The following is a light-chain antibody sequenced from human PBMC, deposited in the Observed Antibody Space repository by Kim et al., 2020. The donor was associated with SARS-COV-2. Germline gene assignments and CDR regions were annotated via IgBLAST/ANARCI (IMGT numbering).Light chain of an antibody. J-gene: IGKJ1*01. CDR2: GAS. CDR1: QGISNY. CDR3: HQFNSYPRS. V-gene: IGKV1-9*01. Sequence: DIQLTQSPSFLSASVGDRVTITCQASQGISNYLAWYQQDPGKAPKLLIYGASTLQSGVPSRFSGSGSGTDFTLTISNLQPEDFATYSCHQFNSYPRSFGQGTKVDIK.